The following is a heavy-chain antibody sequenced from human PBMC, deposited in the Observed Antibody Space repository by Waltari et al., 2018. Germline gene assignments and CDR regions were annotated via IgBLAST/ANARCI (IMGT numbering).Heavy chain of an antibody. D-gene: IGHD6-13*01. CDR1: GFRVSRTA. V-gene: IGHV3-33*01. J-gene: IGHJ4*02. CDR3: ARDLGRAAAGTFDH. CDR2: MWYDGSNK. Sequence: QVQLVESGGGVVQPGRSVRLSCAASGFRVSRTAWHWVRQAPGKGLECVAVMWYDGSNKYYADSVKGRFTISRDNSKNTLYLQMNSLRAEDTAVYYCARDLGRAAAGTFDHWGQGTLVTVSS.